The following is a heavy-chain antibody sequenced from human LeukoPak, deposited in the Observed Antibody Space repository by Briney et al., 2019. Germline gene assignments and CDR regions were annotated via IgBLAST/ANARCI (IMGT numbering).Heavy chain of an antibody. CDR2: ISSSSSYI. Sequence: SGGSLRLSCAASGFTFSSYSMNWVRQAPGKGLEWVSSISSSSSYIYYADSVKGRFTISRDNAKNSLYLQMNSLRAEDTAVYYCARETIAVAGTSWFDPWGQGTLVTVSS. CDR1: GFTFSSYS. J-gene: IGHJ5*02. CDR3: ARETIAVAGTSWFDP. D-gene: IGHD6-19*01. V-gene: IGHV3-21*01.